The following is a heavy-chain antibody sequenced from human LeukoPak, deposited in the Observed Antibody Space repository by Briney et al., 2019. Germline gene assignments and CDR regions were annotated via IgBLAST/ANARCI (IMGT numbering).Heavy chain of an antibody. J-gene: IGHJ4*02. CDR2: IDIGGGST. V-gene: IGHV3-23*01. Sequence: GGSLRLSCVASGFTFDRHAMCWVRQAPGKGLEWVSSIDIGGGSTYYADSVKGRFTISRDNSKNTLQQMNSLRAEDTALYFCANEVRPNDYWGRGTLVTVSS. CDR1: GFTFDRHA. D-gene: IGHD4/OR15-4a*01. CDR3: ANEVRPNDY.